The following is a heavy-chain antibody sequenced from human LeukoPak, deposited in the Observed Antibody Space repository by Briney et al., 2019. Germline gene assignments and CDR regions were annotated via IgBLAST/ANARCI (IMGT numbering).Heavy chain of an antibody. J-gene: IGHJ3*01. V-gene: IGHV1-18*01. CDR3: ARDLYYYGSGSYYDVFDV. Sequence: ASVSVSFKASVYTFSTYGISWVRQAPGQGREWMGWISAYKGKTYYVQKLQGRVTMTTDTSTSTAYMELRSLRSDDTAIYYCARDLYYYGSGSYYDVFDVWGQGTMVTVSS. CDR2: ISAYKGKT. CDR1: VYTFSTYG. D-gene: IGHD3-10*01.